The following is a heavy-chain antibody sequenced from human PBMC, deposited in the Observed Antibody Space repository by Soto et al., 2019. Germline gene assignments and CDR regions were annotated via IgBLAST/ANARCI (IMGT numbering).Heavy chain of an antibody. Sequence: EVQLVESGGGLVKPGGSLRLSCVASGPIFSSYGMNWLRQAPGKGLELVSSIDSSGRYIYYADSLQGRFTISRDNAKNTMYLQMNRLRVEDTARYFCARDESAGTSTSDWGQGTLVTVSS. CDR1: GPIFSSYG. V-gene: IGHV3-21*01. D-gene: IGHD2-2*01. CDR2: IDSSGRYI. CDR3: ARDESAGTSTSD. J-gene: IGHJ4*02.